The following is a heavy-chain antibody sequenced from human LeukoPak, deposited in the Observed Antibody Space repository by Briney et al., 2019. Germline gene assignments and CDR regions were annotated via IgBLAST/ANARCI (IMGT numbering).Heavy chain of an antibody. V-gene: IGHV3-11*06. J-gene: IGHJ3*02. CDR2: ISSSSSYT. Sequence: GGSLRLSCAAFGFTFSDYYMSWIRQAPGKGLEWVSYISSSSSYTNYADSVKGRFTISRDNAKNSLYLQMNSLRAEDTAVYYCARSRDCSGGSCYVDAFDIWGQGTMVTVSS. CDR1: GFTFSDYY. D-gene: IGHD2-15*01. CDR3: ARSRDCSGGSCYVDAFDI.